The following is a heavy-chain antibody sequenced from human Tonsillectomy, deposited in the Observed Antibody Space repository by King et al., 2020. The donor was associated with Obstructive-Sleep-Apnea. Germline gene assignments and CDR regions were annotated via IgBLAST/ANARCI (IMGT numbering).Heavy chain of an antibody. J-gene: IGHJ6*02. V-gene: IGHV3-64*01. CDR3: ARRTIFGRGMDV. D-gene: IGHD3-3*01. Sequence: VQLVESGGGLVQAGGSLRLSCAASGFTFSADEMYWVRQSPGKGLVYVLAIIRNGDSTSHANSVKGRFTISRDNSKNTLFLQMGSLRSEDMAVYYCARRTIFGRGMDVWGQGTTVTVSS. CDR2: IIRNGDST. CDR1: GFTFSADE.